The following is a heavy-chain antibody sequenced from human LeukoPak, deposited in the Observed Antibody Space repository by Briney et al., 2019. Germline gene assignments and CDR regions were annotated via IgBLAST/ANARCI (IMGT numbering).Heavy chain of an antibody. D-gene: IGHD3-22*01. Sequence: PGGSLRLSCAASGFTFSSYAMHWVRQAPGKGLEWVAVISYDGSNKYYADSVKGRFTISRDNSKNTLHLQMNSLRAEDTAVYYCARMGDYDSSKAADAFDIWGQGTMVTVSS. V-gene: IGHV3-30-3*01. CDR2: ISYDGSNK. J-gene: IGHJ3*02. CDR3: ARMGDYDSSKAADAFDI. CDR1: GFTFSSYA.